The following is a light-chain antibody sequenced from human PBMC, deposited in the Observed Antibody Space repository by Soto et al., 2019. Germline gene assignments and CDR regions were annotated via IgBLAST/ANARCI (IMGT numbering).Light chain of an antibody. CDR3: CSYTNTKTCV. CDR1: SSAVGRNHL. V-gene: IGLV2-23*01. CDR2: EGG. J-gene: IGLJ1*01. Sequence: QSALTQPASVSGSPGQSITLSCTGTSSAVGRNHLVSWYQQHPGKAPKLMICEGGTRPSGVSNRVSGSKSGNTASRTSSGLQAEDEADYYCCSYTNTKTCVFGTGTKVTVL.